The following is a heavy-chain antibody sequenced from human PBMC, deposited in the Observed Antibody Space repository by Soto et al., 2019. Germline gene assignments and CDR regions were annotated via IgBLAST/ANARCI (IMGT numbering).Heavy chain of an antibody. D-gene: IGHD3-10*01. V-gene: IGHV3-23*01. Sequence: PGGSLRLSCAASGFTFSSYAMSWVRQAPGKGLEWVSAISGSGGSTYYADSVKGRFTISRDNSKNTLYLQMNSLRAEDTAVYYCADYYGSGSYYNVRLNYYYYGMDVWGQGTTVTVSS. CDR3: ADYYGSGSYYNVRLNYYYYGMDV. J-gene: IGHJ6*02. CDR2: ISGSGGST. CDR1: GFTFSSYA.